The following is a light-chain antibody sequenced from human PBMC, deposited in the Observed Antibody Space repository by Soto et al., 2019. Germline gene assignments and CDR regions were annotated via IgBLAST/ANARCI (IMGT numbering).Light chain of an antibody. Sequence: QSVLTQPPSASGSPGQSVTISCTGTSSDVGGYNYVSWYQQHPGKAPKLMLYEVTKRPSGVPDRFSGSKSGNTASLTVSGLQAEDEADYYCSSYAGSNNLGVFGGGTQLTVL. CDR2: EVT. J-gene: IGLJ3*02. V-gene: IGLV2-8*01. CDR3: SSYAGSNNLGV. CDR1: SSDVGGYNY.